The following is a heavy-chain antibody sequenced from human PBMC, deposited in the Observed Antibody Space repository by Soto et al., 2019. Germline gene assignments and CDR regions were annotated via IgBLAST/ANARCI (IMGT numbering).Heavy chain of an antibody. D-gene: IGHD3-10*01. Sequence: QVQLQQWGAGLLKPSETLSLTCAVYGGSFSGYHWSWIRQPPGKGLEWIGEINHSGSTNYNPSLKSRVTISVDTSKNQFSLKLSSVTAADTAVYYCARGTWVRSAFDIWGQGTMVTVSS. CDR1: GGSFSGYH. V-gene: IGHV4-34*01. J-gene: IGHJ3*02. CDR2: INHSGST. CDR3: ARGTWVRSAFDI.